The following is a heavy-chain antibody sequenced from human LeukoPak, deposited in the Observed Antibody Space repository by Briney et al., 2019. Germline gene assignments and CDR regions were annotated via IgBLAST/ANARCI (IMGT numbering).Heavy chain of an antibody. CDR3: ARRGQWELQAFDI. CDR2: ISYDGSNK. D-gene: IGHD1-26*01. CDR1: GFTFSSYA. V-gene: IGHV3-30-3*01. Sequence: GRSLRLSCAASGFTFSSYAMHWVRQAPGKGLEWVAIISYDGSNKYYADSVKGRFTISRDNAKNSLYLQMNSLRAEDTAVYYCARRGQWELQAFDIWGQGTMVTVSS. J-gene: IGHJ3*02.